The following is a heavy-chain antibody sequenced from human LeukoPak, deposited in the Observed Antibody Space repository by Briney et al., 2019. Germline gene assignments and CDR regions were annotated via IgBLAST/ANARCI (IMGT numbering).Heavy chain of an antibody. J-gene: IGHJ4*02. CDR3: ASPYYYDSSGYYY. V-gene: IGHV4-39*07. CDR1: GGSISSSSYY. D-gene: IGHD3-22*01. Sequence: SETLSLTCTVSGGSISSSSYYWGWIRQPPGKGLEWIGSIYYSGSTYYNPSLKSRVTISVATSKNQFSLKLSSVTAADTAVYYCASPYYYDSSGYYYWGQGTLVTVSS. CDR2: IYYSGST.